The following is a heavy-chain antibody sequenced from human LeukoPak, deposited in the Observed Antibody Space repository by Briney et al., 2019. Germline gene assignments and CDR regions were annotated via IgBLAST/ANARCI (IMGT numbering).Heavy chain of an antibody. V-gene: IGHV4-34*01. J-gene: IGHJ6*02. CDR1: GGSFSGYY. CDR3: ARARNILTGYYYYYYGMDV. Sequence: SETLSLTCAVYGGSFSGYYWSWIRQPPGKGLEWIGEINHSGSTNYNPSLKSRVTISVDTSKNQFSLKLSSVTVADTAVYYCARARNILTGYYYYYYGMDVWGQGTTVTVSS. CDR2: INHSGST. D-gene: IGHD3-9*01.